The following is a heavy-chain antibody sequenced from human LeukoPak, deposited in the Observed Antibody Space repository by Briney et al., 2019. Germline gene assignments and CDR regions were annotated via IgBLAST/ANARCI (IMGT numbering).Heavy chain of an antibody. CDR2: IYTSGST. CDR1: GDSISSYY. CDR3: ARSERRLRLRNYYYYMDV. Sequence: SETLSLTCTVSGDSISSYYWSWIRQPAGKGLEWIGRIYTSGSTNYNPSLKSRVTISVDTSKNQFSLKLSSVTAADTAVYYCARSERRLRLRNYYYYMDVWGKGTTVTVSS. J-gene: IGHJ6*03. V-gene: IGHV4-4*07. D-gene: IGHD5-12*01.